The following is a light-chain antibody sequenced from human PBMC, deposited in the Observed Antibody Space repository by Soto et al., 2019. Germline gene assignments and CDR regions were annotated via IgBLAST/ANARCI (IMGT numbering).Light chain of an antibody. CDR1: QSVSSSY. V-gene: IGKV3-20*01. Sequence: EIVLTQSPGTLSLSPGERATLSCRASQSVSSSYLAWYQQKPGQAPRLLIYVASGRATGIPDRFSGSGSGTDFTLTISRLEPEDFAVYYCQQYPGYTFGQGTKLEIK. J-gene: IGKJ2*01. CDR3: QQYPGYT. CDR2: VAS.